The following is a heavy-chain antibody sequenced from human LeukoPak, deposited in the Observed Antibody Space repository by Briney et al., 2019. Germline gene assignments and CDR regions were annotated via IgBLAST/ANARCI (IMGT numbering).Heavy chain of an antibody. CDR3: AREGYSYGRAIDY. CDR2: IYYSGST. CDR1: GGSVSSGSYY. Sequence: PSETLSLTCTVSGGSVSSGSYYWSWIRQPPGKGLEWIAYIYYSGSTNYNPSLKSRVTISVDTSKNQFSLKLSSVTAADTAVYYCAREGYSYGRAIDYWGQGTLVTVSS. J-gene: IGHJ4*02. D-gene: IGHD5-18*01. V-gene: IGHV4-61*01.